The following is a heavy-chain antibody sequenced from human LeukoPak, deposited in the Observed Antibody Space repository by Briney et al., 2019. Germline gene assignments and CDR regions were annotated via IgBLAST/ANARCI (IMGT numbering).Heavy chain of an antibody. Sequence: SVTVSCKASGGTFSSYAISWVRQASGQGLEWMGGIIPIFATANYAQKFQGRVTITADESTSTAYMELSSLRSEDTAVYYCARGPITTRSHFDYWGQGTLFTVSS. CDR2: IIPIFATA. CDR1: GGTFSSYA. D-gene: IGHD3-22*01. CDR3: ARGPITTRSHFDY. V-gene: IGHV1-69*13. J-gene: IGHJ4*02.